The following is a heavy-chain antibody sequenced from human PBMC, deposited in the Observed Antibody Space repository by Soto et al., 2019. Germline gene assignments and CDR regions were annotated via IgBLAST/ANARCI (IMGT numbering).Heavy chain of an antibody. D-gene: IGHD6-19*01. J-gene: IGHJ5*02. CDR2: IYYSGST. CDR3: VRDHSSGWYGGYWFDP. CDR1: GGSISSGGYY. Sequence: PSDTLSLTCTVSGGSISSGGYYWSWIRQHPGKGLEWIGYIYYSGSTYYNPSLKSRVTISVDTSKNQFSLKLSSVTAADTAVYYCVRDHSSGWYGGYWFDPWGQGTLVTVSS. V-gene: IGHV4-31*03.